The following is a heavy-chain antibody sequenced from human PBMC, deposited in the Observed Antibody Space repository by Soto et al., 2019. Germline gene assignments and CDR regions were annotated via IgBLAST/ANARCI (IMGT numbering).Heavy chain of an antibody. CDR3: ARDCSGGSCDSGGQYYYYGMDV. V-gene: IGHV4-34*01. Sequence: PSETLSLTCAVYGGSFSGYYWSWIRQPPGKGLDWIGEVNHSGSTNYNPSLKSRVTISVDTSKNQFSLKLSSVTAADTAVYYCARDCSGGSCDSGGQYYYYGMDVWGQGTRVTVSS. J-gene: IGHJ6*02. D-gene: IGHD2-15*01. CDR1: GGSFSGYY. CDR2: VNHSGST.